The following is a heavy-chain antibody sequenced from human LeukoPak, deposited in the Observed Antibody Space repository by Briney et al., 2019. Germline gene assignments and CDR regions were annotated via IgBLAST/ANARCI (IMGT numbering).Heavy chain of an antibody. CDR2: IYYTGRA. Sequence: SETLSLTCTVSGGSISRYYWSWIRQPPGTGLEWIGYIYYTGRADYNPSLKSRVSMSVDTSKNQFSLRVNSMTAADTAVYYCARGDFWSGAPTDWGQGTLVTVST. CDR3: ARGDFWSGAPTD. D-gene: IGHD3-3*01. CDR1: GGSISRYY. J-gene: IGHJ4*02. V-gene: IGHV4-59*01.